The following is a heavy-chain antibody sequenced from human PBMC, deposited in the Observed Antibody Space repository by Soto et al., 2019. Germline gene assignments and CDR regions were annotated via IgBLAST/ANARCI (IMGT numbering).Heavy chain of an antibody. V-gene: IGHV3-21*01. Sequence: GGSLRLSCAASGFTLSSYSMNWVRQAPGKGLEWVSSISSSSSYIYYADSVKGRFTISRDNAKNSLYLQMNSLRAEDTAVYYCARSLWDIVVANFDYWGQGTLVTVSS. CDR2: ISSSSSYI. CDR1: GFTLSSYS. CDR3: ARSLWDIVVANFDY. J-gene: IGHJ4*02. D-gene: IGHD2-2*01.